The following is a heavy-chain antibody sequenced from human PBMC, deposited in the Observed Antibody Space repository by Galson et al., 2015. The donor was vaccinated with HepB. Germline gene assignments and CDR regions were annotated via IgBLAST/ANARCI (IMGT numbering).Heavy chain of an antibody. D-gene: IGHD5-12*01. Sequence: LRLSCAASGFTFSSYSMNWVRQAPGKGLKWVSYISSSSSTIYYADSVKGRFTISRDNAKNSLYLQMNSLRAEDTAVYYCARAQWLRDLDYWGQGTLVTVSS. CDR1: GFTFSSYS. V-gene: IGHV3-48*04. J-gene: IGHJ4*02. CDR3: ARAQWLRDLDY. CDR2: ISSSSSTI.